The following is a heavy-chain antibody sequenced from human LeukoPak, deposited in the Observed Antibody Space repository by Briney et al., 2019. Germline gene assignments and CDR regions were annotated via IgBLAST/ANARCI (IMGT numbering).Heavy chain of an antibody. CDR1: GYTFTGYY. D-gene: IGHD2-15*01. Sequence: GASVKVSCKASGYTFTGYYMHWVRQAPGQGLEWMGWINPNSGGTNYAQKFQGWVIMTRDTSISTAYMELSGLRSDDTAVYYCARGGPVGYCSGGSCYSAFDIWGQGTMVTVSS. CDR3: ARGGPVGYCSGGSCYSAFDI. CDR2: INPNSGGT. V-gene: IGHV1-2*04. J-gene: IGHJ3*02.